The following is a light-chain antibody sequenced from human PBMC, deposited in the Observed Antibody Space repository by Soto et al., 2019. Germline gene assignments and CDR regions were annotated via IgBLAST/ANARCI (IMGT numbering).Light chain of an antibody. CDR3: QQLNSYPHIT. V-gene: IGKV1-9*01. J-gene: IGKJ5*01. CDR1: QGISSY. CDR2: AAS. Sequence: DIPLTQSPSFLSASVGDRVTITCRASQGISSYLAWYQQKPGKAPKLLIYAASTLQSGVPSRFSGSGSGTEFTLTISSLQPEDFATYYCQQLNSYPHITFGQGTRLEIK.